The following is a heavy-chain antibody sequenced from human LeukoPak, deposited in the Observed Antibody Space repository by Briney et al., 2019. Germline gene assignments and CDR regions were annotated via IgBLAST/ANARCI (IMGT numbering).Heavy chain of an antibody. J-gene: IGHJ3*02. D-gene: IGHD6-13*01. V-gene: IGHV4-34*01. CDR1: GSSFSVYS. CDR2: ISHSGIT. CDR3: ARDDIAAAGLAFDI. Sequence: SEPLSLTCAVYGSSFSVYSWGWIRQPPGKGLEWIGEISHSGITNYNPSLKSRVTISVDTSKNQFSLNLSSVTAADTAVYYCARDDIAAAGLAFDIWGQGTMVTVSS.